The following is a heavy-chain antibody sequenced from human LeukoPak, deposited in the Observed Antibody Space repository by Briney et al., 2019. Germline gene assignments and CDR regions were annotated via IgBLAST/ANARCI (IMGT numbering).Heavy chain of an antibody. CDR3: ARVYQLLSNWFDP. J-gene: IGHJ5*02. V-gene: IGHV3-7*01. CDR2: IKQDGSEK. D-gene: IGHD2-2*01. Sequence: PGGSLRLSCAASGFTFSSYWMSWVRQAPGKGLEWVANIKQDGSEKYYVDSVKGRFTISRDNAKNSLYLQMNSLRAEDTAVYYCARVYQLLSNWFDPWGQGTLVTVSS. CDR1: GFTFSSYW.